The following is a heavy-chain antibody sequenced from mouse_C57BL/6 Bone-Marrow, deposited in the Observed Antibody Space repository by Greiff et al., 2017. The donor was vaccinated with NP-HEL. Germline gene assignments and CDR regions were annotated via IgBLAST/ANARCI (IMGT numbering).Heavy chain of an antibody. D-gene: IGHD1-1*01. Sequence: QVQLQQPGAELVKPGASVKLSCKASGYTFTSYWMQWVKQRPGQGLEWIGEIDPSDSYTNYNQKFKGKATLTVDTSSSTAYMQLSSLTSEDSAVYYCASYYYGSSGYYAMDYWGQGTPVTVSS. V-gene: IGHV1-50*01. CDR1: GYTFTSYW. CDR2: IDPSDSYT. J-gene: IGHJ4*01. CDR3: ASYYYGSSGYYAMDY.